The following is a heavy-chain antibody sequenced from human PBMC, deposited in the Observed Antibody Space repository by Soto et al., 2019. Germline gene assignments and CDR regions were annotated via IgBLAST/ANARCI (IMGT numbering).Heavy chain of an antibody. CDR1: GGSISSGGYY. Sequence: PSETLSLTCTVSGGSISSGGYYWSWIRQHPGKGLEWIGYIYYSGSTYYNPSLKSRVTISVDTSKNQFSLKLSSVTAADTAVHYCARDKSGSYGAYWFDPWGQGTLVTVSS. D-gene: IGHD1-26*01. V-gene: IGHV4-31*03. CDR3: ARDKSGSYGAYWFDP. CDR2: IYYSGST. J-gene: IGHJ5*02.